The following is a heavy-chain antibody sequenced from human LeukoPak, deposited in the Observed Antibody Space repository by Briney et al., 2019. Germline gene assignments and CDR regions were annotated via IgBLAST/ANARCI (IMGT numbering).Heavy chain of an antibody. V-gene: IGHV5-10-1*01. J-gene: IGHJ5*02. CDR1: GYSFTNYW. CDR3: ARGYCSGGSCNWFDP. Sequence: GESLKISCKGSGYSFTNYWISWVRQMPGKGLEWMGKIGPSDSYTNYSPSFQGHVTISADKSISTTYLQWSSLKASDTAMYYCARGYCSGGSCNWFDPWGQGTLVTVSS. D-gene: IGHD2-15*01. CDR2: IGPSDSYT.